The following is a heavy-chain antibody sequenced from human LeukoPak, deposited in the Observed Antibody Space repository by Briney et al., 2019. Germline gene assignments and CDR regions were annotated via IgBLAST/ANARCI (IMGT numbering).Heavy chain of an antibody. CDR2: IIPILGIA. CDR3: AGPLGDTAMVDNS. V-gene: IGHV1-69*02. Sequence: GASVKVSCKASGYTFTGYYMHWVRQAPGQGLEWMGRIIPILGIANYAQKFQGRVTITADKSTSTAYMELSSLRSEDTAVYYCAGPLGDTAMVDNSWGQGTLVTVSS. J-gene: IGHJ4*02. D-gene: IGHD5-18*01. CDR1: GYTFTGYY.